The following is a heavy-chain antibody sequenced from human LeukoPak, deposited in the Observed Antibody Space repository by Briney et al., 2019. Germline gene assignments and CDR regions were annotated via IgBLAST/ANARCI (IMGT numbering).Heavy chain of an antibody. V-gene: IGHV3-23*01. CDR1: GFTLSSYA. CDR3: AKVMKGSERLTMVRGVIIKTAGLQYMDV. D-gene: IGHD3-10*01. Sequence: GGSLRLSCAASGFTLSSYAMSWVRQAPGKGLEWVSSISASGGSTNYADSVKGRFTISRDNSKNTVYLQMNSLRAEDTAVYYCAKVMKGSERLTMVRGVIIKTAGLQYMDVWRKGTTVTVSS. J-gene: IGHJ6*03. CDR2: ISASGGST.